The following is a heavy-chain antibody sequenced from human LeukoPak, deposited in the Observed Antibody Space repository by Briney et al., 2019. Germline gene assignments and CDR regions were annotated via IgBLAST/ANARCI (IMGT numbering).Heavy chain of an antibody. CDR3: ATKLPEYYYDSSGPPSGAFDI. CDR2: FDPEDGET. Sequence: ASVKVSCKVSGYTLTELSMHWVRQAPGKGLEWMGGFDPEDGETIYAQKFQGRVTMTEDTSTDTAYMELSSLRSEDTAVYYCATKLPEYYYDSSGPPSGAFDIWGQGTMVTVSS. J-gene: IGHJ3*02. D-gene: IGHD3-22*01. CDR1: GYTLTELS. V-gene: IGHV1-24*01.